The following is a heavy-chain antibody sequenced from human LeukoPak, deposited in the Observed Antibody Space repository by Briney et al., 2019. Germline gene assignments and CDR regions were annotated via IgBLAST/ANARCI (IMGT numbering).Heavy chain of an antibody. Sequence: SVKVSCKASGGTFSSYAISWVRQAPGQGLEWMGGIIPIFGTANYAQKFQGRVTMTEDTSTDTAYMELSSLRSEDTAVYYCATAVTMIVNGVIAFDIWGQGTMVTVSS. CDR2: IIPIFGTA. J-gene: IGHJ3*02. CDR1: GGTFSSYA. V-gene: IGHV1-69*06. D-gene: IGHD3-22*01. CDR3: ATAVTMIVNGVIAFDI.